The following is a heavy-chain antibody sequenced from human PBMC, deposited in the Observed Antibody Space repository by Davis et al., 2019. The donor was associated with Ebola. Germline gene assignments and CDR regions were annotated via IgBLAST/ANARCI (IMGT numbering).Heavy chain of an antibody. CDR2: INAANGNA. V-gene: IGHV1-3*01. Sequence: ASVKVSCKASGYTFTDHFMHWVRQAPGQRLELMGWINAANGNAKYSQKFQGRVAITTDTSASTTYMELSSLRSEDTAVYFCASHYYGTSGHLDYWGQGSQVTVSS. CDR3: ASHYYGTSGHLDY. CDR1: GYTFTDHF. J-gene: IGHJ4*02. D-gene: IGHD3-10*01.